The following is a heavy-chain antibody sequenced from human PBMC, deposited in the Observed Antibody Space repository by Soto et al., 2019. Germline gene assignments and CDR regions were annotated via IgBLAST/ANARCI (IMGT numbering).Heavy chain of an antibody. Sequence: ASVKVSCKASGYTLTGYYMHWVRQAPGQGLEWMGWINPNSGGTNYAQKFQGRVTMTRDTSISTAYMELSRLRSDDTAVYYCARGVVGLSYGMDVWGQGTTVTVSS. J-gene: IGHJ6*02. CDR3: ARGVVGLSYGMDV. CDR2: INPNSGGT. D-gene: IGHD2-15*01. CDR1: GYTLTGYY. V-gene: IGHV1-2*02.